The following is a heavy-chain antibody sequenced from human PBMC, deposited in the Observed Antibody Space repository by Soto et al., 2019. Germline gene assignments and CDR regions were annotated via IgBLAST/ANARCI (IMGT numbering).Heavy chain of an antibody. CDR2: IYSGGST. CDR1: GFTVSSNY. D-gene: IGHD3-3*01. V-gene: IGHV3-66*01. J-gene: IGHJ4*02. CDR3: ARDSSSYYDFWSGPLDY. Sequence: HPGGSLRLSCAASGFTVSSNYMSWVRQAPGKGLEWVSVIYSGGSTYYADSVKGRFTISRDNSKNTLYLQMNSLRAEDTAVYYCARDSSSYYDFWSGPLDYWGQGTQVTVSS.